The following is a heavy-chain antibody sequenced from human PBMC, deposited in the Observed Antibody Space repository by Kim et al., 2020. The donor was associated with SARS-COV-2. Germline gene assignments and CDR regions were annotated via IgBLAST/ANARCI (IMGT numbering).Heavy chain of an antibody. CDR2: ITWNSGSR. CDR1: GFTFDDYA. CDR3: AKAPTAMIRGVITHFD. V-gene: IGHV3-9*01. Sequence: GGSLRLSCAASGFTFDDYAMHWVRQAPGKGLEWVSGITWNSGSRGYADSLKGRFTISRDNAKNSLYLQMNSLRAEDTALYYCAKAPTAMIRGVITHFD. D-gene: IGHD3-10*01. J-gene: IGHJ4*01.